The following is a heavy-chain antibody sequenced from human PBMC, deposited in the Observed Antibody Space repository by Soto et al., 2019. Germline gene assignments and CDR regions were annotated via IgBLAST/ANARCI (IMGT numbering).Heavy chain of an antibody. V-gene: IGHV5-51*01. CDR2: IFPRDSDT. J-gene: IGHJ6*02. D-gene: IGHD1-26*01. CDR3: AKSIEGGPMDV. CDR1: GYTFSNHW. Sequence: ESLKISCQGSGYTFSNHWINWVRLVPGKGLEWMGIIFPRDSDTRYSPSLQGQVIISVDKSTNTAYLQWTRLTASDTAIYYCAKSIEGGPMDVWGQGTTVTVSS.